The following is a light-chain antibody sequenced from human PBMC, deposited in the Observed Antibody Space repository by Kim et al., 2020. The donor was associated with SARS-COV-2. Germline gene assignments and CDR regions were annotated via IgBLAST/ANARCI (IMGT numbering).Light chain of an antibody. CDR2: KDS. Sequence: SPRPTGRITCTGDVLAKKYARWFQQTPGQATVLMIYKDSERPSGIPARFSGSSSGTTVTLTISGAQVEDEADYYCYSAADNNHWVFGGGTKLTVL. V-gene: IGLV3-27*01. CDR3: YSAADNNHWV. CDR1: VLAKKY. J-gene: IGLJ3*02.